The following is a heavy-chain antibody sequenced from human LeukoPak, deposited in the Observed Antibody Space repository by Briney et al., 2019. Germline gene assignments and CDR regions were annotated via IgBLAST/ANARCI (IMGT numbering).Heavy chain of an antibody. Sequence: GGSLRLSCAASGFTFSNAWMSWVRQAPGKGLEWVGRIKTKTNGGTADYAAPVKGRFTISRDDSKNTLYLQMNSLKTEDTAVYYCTTGPPQTTVTTYWGQGTLVTVSS. CDR1: GFTFSNAW. CDR2: IKTKTNGGTA. J-gene: IGHJ4*02. V-gene: IGHV3-15*01. D-gene: IGHD4-17*01. CDR3: TTGPPQTTVTTY.